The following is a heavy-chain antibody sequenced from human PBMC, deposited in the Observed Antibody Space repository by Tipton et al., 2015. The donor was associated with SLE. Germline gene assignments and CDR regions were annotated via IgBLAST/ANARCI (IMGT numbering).Heavy chain of an antibody. CDR3: ARDPNGGYGSFDY. V-gene: IGHV4-59*12. CDR2: INHTGGT. D-gene: IGHD7-27*01. CDR1: GDSMSSYY. J-gene: IGHJ4*02. Sequence: TLSLTCTVSGDSMSSYYWNWIRLSPGKGLEWIGYINHTGGTNYNPSLESRVTMSVDTSKNQFSLKLSSVTAADTAVYYCARDPNGGYGSFDYWGLGALVTVSS.